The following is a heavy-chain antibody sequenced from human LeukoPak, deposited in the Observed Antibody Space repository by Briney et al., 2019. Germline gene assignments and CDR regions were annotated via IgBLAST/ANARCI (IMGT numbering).Heavy chain of an antibody. J-gene: IGHJ4*02. V-gene: IGHV1-69*05. CDR2: IIPVFGTA. D-gene: IGHD6-6*01. Sequence: SVKVSCKTSGGTFSSYAISWVRQAPGQGLEWMGGIIPVFGTANYAQKFQGRVTITTDESTSTAYMELNSLRSEDTAVYYCARDSRSSSSAYYFDYWGQGTLVTVSS. CDR1: GGTFSSYA. CDR3: ARDSRSSSSAYYFDY.